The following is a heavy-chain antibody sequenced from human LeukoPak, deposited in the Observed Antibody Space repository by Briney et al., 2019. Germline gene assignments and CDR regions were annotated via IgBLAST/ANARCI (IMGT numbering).Heavy chain of an antibody. V-gene: IGHV3-7*01. J-gene: IGHJ4*02. CDR1: GFTFSSFW. Sequence: QPGGSLGLSCVASGFTFSSFWMSWVRQAPGKGLEFVANIDQDGSVRNYVDSVKGRFIISRDNAKNSLYLQMDSLRAEDTAVYFCARDPGSSSFDYWGLGTPVTVSS. CDR3: ARDPGSSSFDY. D-gene: IGHD6-13*01. CDR2: IDQDGSVR.